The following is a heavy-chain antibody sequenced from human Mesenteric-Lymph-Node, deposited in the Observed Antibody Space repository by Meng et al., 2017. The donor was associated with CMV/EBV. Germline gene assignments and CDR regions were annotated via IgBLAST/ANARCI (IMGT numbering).Heavy chain of an antibody. CDR1: GGTFSSYT. Sequence: SVKVSCKASGGTFSSYTISWVRQAPGQGLEWMGRIIPILGIANYAQKFQGRVTITADKSTSTAYMELSSLRSEDTAVYYCARTDKNSSSWSSYYYYYYGMDVWGQGTTVTVSS. V-gene: IGHV1-69*02. CDR2: IIPILGIA. CDR3: ARTDKNSSSWSSYYYYYYGMDV. D-gene: IGHD6-13*01. J-gene: IGHJ6*02.